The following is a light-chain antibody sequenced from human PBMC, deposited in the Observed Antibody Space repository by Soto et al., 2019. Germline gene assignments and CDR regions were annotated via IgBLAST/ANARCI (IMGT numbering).Light chain of an antibody. V-gene: IGKV1D-12*01. J-gene: IGKJ3*01. CDR2: SAS. CDR3: QKGNSLPPFT. Sequence: DVQMTQSPSSVSASVGDRVTITCRASQSLTKWLAWYQQKPGQAPKLLIYSASTLHSGVPSRFSGAGSGTDFTLPINNLQPDDVATYYCQKGNSLPPFTFGPGTRVDI. CDR1: QSLTKW.